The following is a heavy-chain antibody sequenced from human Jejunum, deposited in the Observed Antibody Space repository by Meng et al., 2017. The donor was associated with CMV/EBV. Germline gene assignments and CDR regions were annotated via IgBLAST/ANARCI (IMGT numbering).Heavy chain of an antibody. Sequence: ISGYYFNWIRQPPGKGLEWIGSVYYTGRTNYNPSLKSRVTISVDTSKNQFSLKLSSVTAADTAVYYCARARIPSRPIRDYYGVDVWGQGTTVTVSS. J-gene: IGHJ6*02. CDR2: VYYTGRT. CDR1: ISGYY. D-gene: IGHD6-6*01. CDR3: ARARIPSRPIRDYYGVDV. V-gene: IGHV4-59*01.